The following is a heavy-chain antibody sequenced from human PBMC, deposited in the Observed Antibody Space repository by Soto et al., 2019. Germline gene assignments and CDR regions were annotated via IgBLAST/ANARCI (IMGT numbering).Heavy chain of an antibody. D-gene: IGHD2-15*01. CDR3: AKEGNGGSSLDS. J-gene: IGHJ5*01. CDR1: GLKSVDHV. CDR2: ISWDGGSI. Sequence: AVGLKSVDHVSHRVRKAPGKGLEWISLISWDGGSIDYADSIKGRFTVSRDNSKTSLYLHMHSLTSDDTAFYFCAKEGNGGSSLDSWGQGTLVTVSS. V-gene: IGHV3-43*01.